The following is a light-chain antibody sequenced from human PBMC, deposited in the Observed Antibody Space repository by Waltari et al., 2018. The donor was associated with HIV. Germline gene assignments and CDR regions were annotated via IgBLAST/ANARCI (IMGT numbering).Light chain of an antibody. V-gene: IGLV3-21*02. Sequence: SYVLTQPPSVSVAPGQTARVTGGGTNIGSNIVHWSQGKPGQAPVLVVYDDSDRPSGIPERFSGSNAGNTATLTISRVEAGDEADYYCQVWDTGGDHPEWVFGGGTKLTVL. CDR3: QVWDTGGDHPEWV. CDR2: DDS. CDR1: NIGSNI. J-gene: IGLJ3*02.